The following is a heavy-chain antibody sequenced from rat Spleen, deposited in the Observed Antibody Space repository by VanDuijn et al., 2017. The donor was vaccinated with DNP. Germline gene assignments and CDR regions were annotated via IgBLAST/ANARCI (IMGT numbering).Heavy chain of an antibody. D-gene: IGHD3-6*01. J-gene: IGHJ4*01. CDR2: ISPSGGST. V-gene: IGHV5-19*01. CDR3: ATHDNWA. Sequence: EVQLVESGGGLVQPGRSLKLSCAASGFTLSNYGMHWIRQAPTKGLEWVASISPSGGSTYYRDSVKGRFTVFRDNAKSTLYLQMDSLRSKDTATYYCATHDNWAWGQGTSVTVSS. CDR1: GFTLSNYG.